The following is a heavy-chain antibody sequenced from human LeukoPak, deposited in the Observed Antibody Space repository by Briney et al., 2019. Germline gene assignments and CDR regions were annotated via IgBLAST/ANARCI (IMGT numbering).Heavy chain of an antibody. CDR2: IYYSGST. CDR3: ARGSEYYYDSSGPFMDV. V-gene: IGHV4-59*01. Sequence: PSETLSLTCTVSGGSISSYYWSWIRQPPGKGLEWIGYIYYSGSTNYNPSLKGRVTISVDTSKNQFSLKLSSVTAADTAVYYCARGSEYYYDSSGPFMDVWGKGTTVTVSS. J-gene: IGHJ6*03. D-gene: IGHD3-22*01. CDR1: GGSISSYY.